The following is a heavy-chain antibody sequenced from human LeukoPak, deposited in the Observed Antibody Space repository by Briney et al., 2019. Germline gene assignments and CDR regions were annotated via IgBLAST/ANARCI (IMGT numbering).Heavy chain of an antibody. D-gene: IGHD2-21*01. CDR1: GGSISSYY. CDR2: IYYSGST. Sequence: PSETLSLTCTVSGGSISSYYWSWIRQPPGKGLEWIGYIYYSGSTNYNPSLKSRVTISVDTSKNQFSLKLSSVTAADTAVYYCARDRRSGGYWVGFDYWGQGTLVTVSS. J-gene: IGHJ4*02. CDR3: ARDRRSGGYWVGFDY. V-gene: IGHV4-59*01.